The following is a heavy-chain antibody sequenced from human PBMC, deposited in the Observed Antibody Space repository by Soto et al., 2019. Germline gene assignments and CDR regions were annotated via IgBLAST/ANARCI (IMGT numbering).Heavy chain of an antibody. CDR1: GFTFSSYG. V-gene: IGHV3-30*18. Sequence: QVQLVESGGGVVQPGRSLRLSCAASGFTFSSYGMHWVRQAPGKGLEWVAVISYDGSNKYYADSVKGRFTISRDNSKNTLYLQMNSLRDEDTSVYYCAKYSDLNYRYYYSGMDVWGQGTTVTVSS. CDR3: AKYSDLNYRYYYSGMDV. J-gene: IGHJ6*02. CDR2: ISYDGSNK. D-gene: IGHD4-4*01.